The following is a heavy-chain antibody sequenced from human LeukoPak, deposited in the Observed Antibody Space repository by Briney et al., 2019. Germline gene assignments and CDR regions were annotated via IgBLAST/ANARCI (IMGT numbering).Heavy chain of an antibody. CDR2: ISSSGSTI. CDR3: ARVTRDYYDSSGYYLDY. D-gene: IGHD3-22*01. J-gene: IGHJ4*02. Sequence: GGSLRLSCAASGFTFSDYYMSWIRQAPGKGLEGVSYISSSGSTIYYADSVKGRFTISRDNAKNSLYLQMNSLRAEDTAVYYCARVTRDYYDSSGYYLDYWGQGTLVTVSS. V-gene: IGHV3-11*01. CDR1: GFTFSDYY.